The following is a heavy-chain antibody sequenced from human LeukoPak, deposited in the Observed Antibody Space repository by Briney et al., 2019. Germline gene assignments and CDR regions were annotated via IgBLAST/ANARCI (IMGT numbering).Heavy chain of an antibody. CDR3: AKDRGSSDYGISVRGRNCFDP. J-gene: IGHJ5*02. D-gene: IGHD5-12*01. CDR1: GFTFDSYA. CDR2: ISAFGGST. V-gene: IGHV3-23*01. Sequence: PGGSLRLSCGASGFTFDSYAMAWVRQAPGKGLEWVSGISAFGGSTYYADSVKGRFTISRDSSKSTLYVQMNSLRAEDTAVYYCAKDRGSSDYGISVRGRNCFDPWGQGTLVTVSS.